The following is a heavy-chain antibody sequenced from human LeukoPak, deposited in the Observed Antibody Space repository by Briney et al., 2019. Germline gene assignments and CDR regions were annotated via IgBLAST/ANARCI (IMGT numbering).Heavy chain of an antibody. CDR2: ISSTGGST. CDR3: ARPLTWTNYKDY. J-gene: IGHJ4*02. Sequence: GGSLRLSCVASGLTFSTYAMSWVRQAPGKGLEWVSTISSTGGSTYYADSVKGRFTISRDNSNNTLYLQMNSLRAEDTAVYYCARPLTWTNYKDYWGQGTLVTVSS. CDR1: GLTFSTYA. D-gene: IGHD3-10*01. V-gene: IGHV3-23*01.